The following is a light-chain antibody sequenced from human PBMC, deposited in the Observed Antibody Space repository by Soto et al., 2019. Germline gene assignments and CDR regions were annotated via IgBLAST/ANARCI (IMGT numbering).Light chain of an antibody. CDR3: QQYNSYSWT. Sequence: DIQMTQSPSTLSASVGDRVTITCRASQSISSWLAWYQQKPGKAPKLLIYDASSLESGVPSRFSGSASGTEVTLTISSLQPDDFATYYCQQYNSYSWTFGQGTKVEIK. CDR1: QSISSW. V-gene: IGKV1-5*01. J-gene: IGKJ1*01. CDR2: DAS.